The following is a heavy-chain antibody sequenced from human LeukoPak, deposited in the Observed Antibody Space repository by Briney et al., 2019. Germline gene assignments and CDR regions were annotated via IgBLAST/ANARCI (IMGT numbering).Heavy chain of an antibody. D-gene: IGHD3-3*01. Sequence: RSSETLSLTCTVSGASISSSSYYWGWIRQPPGKGLEWIGSIYYSGSTYYNPSLKSRVTISVDTSKNQFSLKLSSVTAADTAVHYCARHGLRDFWSEKYYFDYWGQGTLVTVSS. CDR1: GASISSSSYY. CDR3: ARHGLRDFWSEKYYFDY. CDR2: IYYSGST. V-gene: IGHV4-39*01. J-gene: IGHJ4*02.